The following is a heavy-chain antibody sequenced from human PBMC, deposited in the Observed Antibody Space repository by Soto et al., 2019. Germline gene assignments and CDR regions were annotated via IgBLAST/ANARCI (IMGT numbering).Heavy chain of an antibody. V-gene: IGHV4-4*02. Sequence: PSETLSLTCAVSGGSISSSNWWSWVRQPPGKGLEWIGEIYHSGSTNYNPSLKSRVTISVDKSKNQFSLKLSSVTAADTAVYYCAVLVMVRGGDDAYDIWGQGTMVTVSS. CDR2: IYHSGST. CDR3: AVLVMVRGGDDAYDI. D-gene: IGHD3-10*01. CDR1: GGSISSSNW. J-gene: IGHJ3*02.